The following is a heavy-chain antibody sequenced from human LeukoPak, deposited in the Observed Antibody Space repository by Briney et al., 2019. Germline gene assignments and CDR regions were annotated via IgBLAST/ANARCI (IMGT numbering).Heavy chain of an antibody. CDR2: ISGSGGST. Sequence: GGSLRLSCAASGFTFSSYWMHWVRQAPGTGLEWVSAISGSGGSTYYADSVKGRFTISRDNAKNSLYLQMNSLRAEDTAVYYCARDGRGSYCGYWGQGTLVTVSS. CDR3: ARDGRGSYCGY. V-gene: IGHV3-21*01. J-gene: IGHJ4*02. D-gene: IGHD3-16*01. CDR1: GFTFSSYW.